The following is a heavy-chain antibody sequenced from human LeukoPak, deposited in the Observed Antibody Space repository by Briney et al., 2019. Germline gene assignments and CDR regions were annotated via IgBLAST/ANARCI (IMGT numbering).Heavy chain of an antibody. CDR3: AREQQLYNWFDP. D-gene: IGHD6-13*01. J-gene: IGHJ5*02. Sequence: GASVTVSCKASGYTFTGYYMHWVRQAPGQGLEWMGWINPNSGGTNYAQKFQGRVTMTRDTSISTAYMELSRLRSDDTAVYYCAREQQLYNWFDPWGQGTLVTVSS. V-gene: IGHV1-2*02. CDR1: GYTFTGYY. CDR2: INPNSGGT.